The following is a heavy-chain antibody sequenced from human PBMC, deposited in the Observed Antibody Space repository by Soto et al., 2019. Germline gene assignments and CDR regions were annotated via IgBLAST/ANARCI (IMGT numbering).Heavy chain of an antibody. Sequence: PGGSLRLSCAASGFTFSDYYMSWIRQAPGKGLEWVSYISSSGSTIYYADSVKGRFTISRDNAKNSLYLQMNSLRAEDTAVYYCARAPTYYDYVWGSYRSYYFDYWGQGTLVTVSS. CDR1: GFTFSDYY. CDR2: ISSSGSTI. D-gene: IGHD3-16*02. CDR3: ARAPTYYDYVWGSYRSYYFDY. J-gene: IGHJ4*02. V-gene: IGHV3-11*01.